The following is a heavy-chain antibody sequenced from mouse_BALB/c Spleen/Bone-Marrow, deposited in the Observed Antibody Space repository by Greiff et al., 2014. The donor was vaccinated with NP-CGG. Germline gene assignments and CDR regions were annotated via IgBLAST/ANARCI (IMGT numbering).Heavy chain of an antibody. CDR1: GYASTNYL. Sequence: QVTLKECGAELVRPGTSVKVSCKASGYASTNYLIEWVKQRPGQGLEWIGMINPGSGGTNYNEKFKGKATLTAGKSSSTAYMQLSSLTSDDSAVYFCARRDGSYFDYWGQGTTLTVSS. D-gene: IGHD3-3*01. J-gene: IGHJ2*01. V-gene: IGHV1-54*01. CDR2: INPGSGGT. CDR3: ARRDGSYFDY.